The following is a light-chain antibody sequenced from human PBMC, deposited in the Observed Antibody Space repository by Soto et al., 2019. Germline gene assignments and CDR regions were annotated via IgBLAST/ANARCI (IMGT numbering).Light chain of an antibody. Sequence: QSVLTQPASVSGSLGQSSTISCSGTSSDVGGYNYVSRYRHLPGKAPKLLIFDVTNRSSGVSNRFSGSKSGNTASLTISGLQPEDEADYYCSSYTSSSTLYVFGTGTKVTV. J-gene: IGLJ1*01. CDR3: SSYTSSSTLYV. CDR2: DVT. CDR1: SSDVGGYNY. V-gene: IGLV2-14*01.